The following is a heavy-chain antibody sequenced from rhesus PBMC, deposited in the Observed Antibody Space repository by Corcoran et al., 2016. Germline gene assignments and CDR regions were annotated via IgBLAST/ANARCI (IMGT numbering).Heavy chain of an antibody. Sequence: QVQLLESGPGLVKPSETLSLTCAGSGASIRNYWWIWIRPPPGKALEGNGEINGHRGTTNNNPTRKSRGNISKDASKNRVSLKVSSVTAADTAVYYCAKDADSWRQPDNRFDVWGPGVLVTVSS. J-gene: IGHJ5-1*01. CDR2: INGHRGTT. D-gene: IGHD6-25*01. CDR3: AKDADSWRQPDNRFDV. V-gene: IGHV4-80*01. CDR1: GASIRNYW.